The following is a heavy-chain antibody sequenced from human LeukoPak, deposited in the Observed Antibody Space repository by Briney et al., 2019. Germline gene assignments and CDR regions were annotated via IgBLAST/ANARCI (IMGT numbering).Heavy chain of an antibody. D-gene: IGHD3-10*01. V-gene: IGHV1-8*01. CDR2: MNPNSGNT. Sequence: ASVKVSCKASGYTFTSYDINWVRQATGQGLEWMGWMNPNSGNTGYAQKFQGRVTMTRNTSISTAYMELSSLRSEDTAVYYCASYGSGSYYNGGDFDYWGQGTLVTVSS. CDR1: GYTFTSYD. J-gene: IGHJ4*02. CDR3: ASYGSGSYYNGGDFDY.